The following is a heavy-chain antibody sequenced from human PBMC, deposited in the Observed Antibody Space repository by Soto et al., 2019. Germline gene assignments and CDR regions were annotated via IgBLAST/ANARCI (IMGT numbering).Heavy chain of an antibody. CDR2: ISYEGSNK. J-gene: IGHJ4*02. D-gene: IGHD5-12*01. V-gene: IGHV3-30*18. Sequence: QVQLVESGGGVVQPGRSLRLACGASGFTFSSYGMHWVRRAPGKGLEWVAFISYEGSNKYYADSVKGRFTISRDNPKNTVYLQMNSLRAEDTAVYYCAKEKRHSGYIIDYWGQGTLVTVSS. CDR1: GFTFSSYG. CDR3: AKEKRHSGYIIDY.